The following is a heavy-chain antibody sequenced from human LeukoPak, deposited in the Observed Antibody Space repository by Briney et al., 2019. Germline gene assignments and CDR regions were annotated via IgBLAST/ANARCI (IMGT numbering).Heavy chain of an antibody. CDR1: GGSISSYY. Sequence: PSETLSLTCTVSGGSISSYYWSWIRQPPGKGLEWIGYIYYSGSTNYNPSLKSRVTISIDTSKNQFSLKVSSVTAADTAVYYCARVQTPSGSGSYSFDYWGQGTLVTVSS. CDR3: ARVQTPSGSGSYSFDY. J-gene: IGHJ4*02. D-gene: IGHD3-10*01. V-gene: IGHV4-59*01. CDR2: IYYSGST.